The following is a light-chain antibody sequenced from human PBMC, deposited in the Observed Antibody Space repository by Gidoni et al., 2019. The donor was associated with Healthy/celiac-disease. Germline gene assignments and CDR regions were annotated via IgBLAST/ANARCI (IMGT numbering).Light chain of an antibody. Sequence: QSALTQPASVSGSPGQSITISCTGTSSDVGSYNLVSWYQQHPGKAPKLMSYEVSKRPSGVSNRFSVSKAGNTASLTISGLQAEDEADYYCCSYAGSSTFVVFGGGTKLTVL. CDR3: CSYAGSSTFVV. V-gene: IGLV2-23*02. CDR2: EVS. J-gene: IGLJ2*01. CDR1: SSDVGSYNL.